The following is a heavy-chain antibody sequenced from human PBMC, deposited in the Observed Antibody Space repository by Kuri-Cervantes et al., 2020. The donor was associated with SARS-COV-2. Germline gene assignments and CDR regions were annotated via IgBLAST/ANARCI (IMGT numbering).Heavy chain of an antibody. Sequence: GESLKISCAASGFTFSSYAMHWVRQAPGKGLEWVAVISYDGSNKYYADSVKGRFTISRDNSKNTLYPQMNSLRAEDTAVYYCARDRVVEAFDIWGQGTMVTVSS. CDR1: GFTFSSYA. V-gene: IGHV3-30-3*01. CDR3: ARDRVVEAFDI. D-gene: IGHD2-15*01. CDR2: ISYDGSNK. J-gene: IGHJ3*02.